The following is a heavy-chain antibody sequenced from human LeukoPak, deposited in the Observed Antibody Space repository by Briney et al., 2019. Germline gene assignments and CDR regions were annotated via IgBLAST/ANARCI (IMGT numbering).Heavy chain of an antibody. V-gene: IGHV1-2*02. CDR1: GYTFTGYY. CDR3: ASGYSSGWSGDY. D-gene: IGHD6-19*01. J-gene: IGHJ4*02. Sequence: ASVKVSCKASGYTFTGYYMHWVRQAPGQGLEWMGWINPNSGDTNYGQKFQGRVSMTRDTSISTAYMELNSLRSDDTAVYYCASGYSSGWSGDYWGQGTLVTVSS. CDR2: INPNSGDT.